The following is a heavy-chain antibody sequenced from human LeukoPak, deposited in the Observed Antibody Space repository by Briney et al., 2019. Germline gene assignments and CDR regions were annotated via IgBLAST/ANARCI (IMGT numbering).Heavy chain of an antibody. CDR1: GFRFYDFY. CDR3: ARHMVLSPCDY. V-gene: IGHV3-11*01. D-gene: IGHD4/OR15-4a*01. CDR2: LSASGVMM. J-gene: IGHJ4*02. Sequence: PGGSLRLSCAASGFRFYDFYVSWLRQAPGKGLEWISFLSASGVMMDHADSVKGRFTISRDNAKNSVHLEMNNLKAEDTAVYHCARHMVLSPCDYWGPGTLVTVSS.